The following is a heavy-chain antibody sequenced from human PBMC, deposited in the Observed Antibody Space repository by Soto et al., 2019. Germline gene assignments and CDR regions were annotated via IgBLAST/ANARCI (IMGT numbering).Heavy chain of an antibody. J-gene: IGHJ5*02. CDR3: TTIRMERGYNWFDP. CDR2: IVTSGST. V-gene: IGHV4-4*07. CDR1: SGSISHYY. Sequence: QVQLQESGPGLVKPSETLSLTCTVSSGSISHYYWSWIRQPAGKGLEWIGRIVTSGSTNYNPSLKGRGTMSIDTAKNQFSLKLSAVTTANTDMYYCTTIRMERGYNWFDPWGQGTPVTGSS. D-gene: IGHD1-1*01.